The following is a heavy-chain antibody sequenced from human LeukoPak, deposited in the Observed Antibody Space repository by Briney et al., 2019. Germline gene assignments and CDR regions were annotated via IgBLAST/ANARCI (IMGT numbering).Heavy chain of an antibody. V-gene: IGHV1-2*02. Sequence: ASVKVSCKASGYTFTGYYMHWVRQAPGQGLEWMGWINPNSGGTNYAQKFQGRVTMTRDTSISTAYMELSRLRSDDTAVYYCARDAGWGYSSSSSDYWGQGTLVTVSS. CDR3: ARDAGWGYSSSSSDY. CDR1: GYTFTGYY. D-gene: IGHD6-13*01. J-gene: IGHJ4*02. CDR2: INPNSGGT.